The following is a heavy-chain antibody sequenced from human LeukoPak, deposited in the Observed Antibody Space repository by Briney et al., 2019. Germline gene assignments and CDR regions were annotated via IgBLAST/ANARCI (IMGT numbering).Heavy chain of an antibody. D-gene: IGHD3-22*01. Sequence: ASAKVSCKVSGYTLTELSMHWVRQAPGKGLEWMGGFDPEDGETIYAQKFQRRVTMTEDTYTDTAYIELSSLRSEDTAVYYCATARRVVRYNWFDPWGQGTLVTVSS. J-gene: IGHJ5*02. CDR2: FDPEDGET. CDR3: ATARRVVRYNWFDP. CDR1: GYTLTELS. V-gene: IGHV1-24*01.